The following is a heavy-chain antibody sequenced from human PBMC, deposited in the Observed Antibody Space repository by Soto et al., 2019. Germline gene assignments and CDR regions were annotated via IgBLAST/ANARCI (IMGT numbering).Heavy chain of an antibody. CDR3: ATTKRFDY. Sequence: SETLSLTCTVSGGSINSYYWNWIRLAPGKGLEWIGYIEDSGSTTYNPSLKSRVSISLDASKNQFSLKLTSVTAADTAVYYCATTKRFDYWGQGTLVTVSS. CDR1: GGSINSYY. D-gene: IGHD5-12*01. J-gene: IGHJ4*02. CDR2: IEDSGST. V-gene: IGHV4-59*08.